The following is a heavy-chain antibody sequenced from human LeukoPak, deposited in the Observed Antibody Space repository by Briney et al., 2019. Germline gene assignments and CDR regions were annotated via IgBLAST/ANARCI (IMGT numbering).Heavy chain of an antibody. CDR1: GFTFSGYG. D-gene: IGHD3-10*01. Sequence: GGSLRLSCAASGFTFSGYGMHWVRQAPGKGLEWVTFIHYDGSITYYADSVKGRFTISRDNSKSTLFLQMNSLRAEDTAVYYCAKDLFHGLGTRFVDSWGQGTLVTVSS. V-gene: IGHV3-30*02. CDR2: IHYDGSIT. J-gene: IGHJ4*02. CDR3: AKDLFHGLGTRFVDS.